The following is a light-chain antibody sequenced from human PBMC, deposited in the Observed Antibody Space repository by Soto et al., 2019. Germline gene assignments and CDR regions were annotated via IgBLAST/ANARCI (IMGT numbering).Light chain of an antibody. V-gene: IGKV3-20*01. CDR3: QQYDTSPRT. CDR2: GAS. CDR1: QSVSSNY. Sequence: EIVLTQSPGTLSLSPGERATLSCRASQSVSSNYLAWYQQKRGQAPRLLIYGASSRATGIPPRFSGSGSGTAFTLTISRLEHEDFAVYYCQQYDTSPRTFGQGTMVEI. J-gene: IGKJ1*01.